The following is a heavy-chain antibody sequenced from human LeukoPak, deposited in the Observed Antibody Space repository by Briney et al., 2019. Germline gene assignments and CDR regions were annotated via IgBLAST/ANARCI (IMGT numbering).Heavy chain of an antibody. V-gene: IGHV1-18*01. J-gene: IGHJ6*03. CDR3: AKTTVTSEEYFYYYMDV. CDR1: GYTFTSYA. CDR2: IITCNGNT. Sequence: ASVKVSCKTSGYTFTSYAISWVRQAPGQGLEWMGWIITCNGNTYYSQKLQGRVTMTTDTSTSTAYMELRSLRSDDTAVYFCAKTTVTSEEYFYYYMDVWGKGTTVTVSS. D-gene: IGHD4-17*01.